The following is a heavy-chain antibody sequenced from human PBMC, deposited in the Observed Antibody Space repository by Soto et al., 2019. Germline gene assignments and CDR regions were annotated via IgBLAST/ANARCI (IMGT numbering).Heavy chain of an antibody. D-gene: IGHD2-21*01. CDR1: GAALNSGNDY. CDR2: IYVTGAV. CDR3: ARLRIATNNYKWFDP. V-gene: IGHV4-31*03. Sequence: TQSLTCRVSGAALNSGNDYWSWLRQVPGKGLEWIGHIYVTGAVDYNPSLRDRITISQDTSERQFSLNLRLVTAADTAVYYCARLRIATNNYKWFDPWGQGTLVTVSS. J-gene: IGHJ5*02.